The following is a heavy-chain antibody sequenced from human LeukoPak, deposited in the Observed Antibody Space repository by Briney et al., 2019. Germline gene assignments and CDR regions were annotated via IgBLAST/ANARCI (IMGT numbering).Heavy chain of an antibody. Sequence: ASVKVSCKASGYTFTSYAMNWVRQAPGQGLEWMGWINTNTGNPTYAQGFTGRFVFSLDTSVSTAYLQISSLKAEDTAVYYCARGRRRWLQLEYYFDYWGQGTLVTVSS. V-gene: IGHV7-4-1*02. J-gene: IGHJ4*02. CDR3: ARGRRRWLQLEYYFDY. CDR1: GYTFTSYA. D-gene: IGHD5-24*01. CDR2: INTNTGNP.